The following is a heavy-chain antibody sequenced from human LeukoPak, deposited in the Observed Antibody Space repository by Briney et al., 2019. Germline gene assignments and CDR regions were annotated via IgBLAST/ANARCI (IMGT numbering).Heavy chain of an antibody. CDR1: GFTFSFSA. CDR3: TTETSLYYFDY. J-gene: IGHJ4*02. V-gene: IGHV3-73*01. CDR2: IRSKANSYAT. Sequence: GGSLRLSCAASGFTFSFSAVHWVRQASGKGLEWVGRIRSKANSYATAYTASVQGRFTISRDDSKNAAYLLMNSLKTEDTAVYYCTTETSLYYFDYWGQGTLVTVSS. D-gene: IGHD2-2*02.